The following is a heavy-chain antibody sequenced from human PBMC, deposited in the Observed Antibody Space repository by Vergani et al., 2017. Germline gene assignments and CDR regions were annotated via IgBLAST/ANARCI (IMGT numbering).Heavy chain of an antibody. CDR1: GFTFSTYA. V-gene: IGHV3-23*04. Sequence: EVQLVESGGGLVQPGGSVRLSCAASGFTFSTYAMHWVRQAPGKGLEWVSALTGGGGSTYYADSFKGRFIISRDNSRDTLYLQMKSLRPEDTATYYCVKDAGSYENFFDSWGQGTLVTVSS. D-gene: IGHD1-26*01. CDR2: LTGGGGST. CDR3: VKDAGSYENFFDS. J-gene: IGHJ4*02.